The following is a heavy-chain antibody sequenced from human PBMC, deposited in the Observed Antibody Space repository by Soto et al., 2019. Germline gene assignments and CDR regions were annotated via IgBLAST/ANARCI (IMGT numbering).Heavy chain of an antibody. CDR2: IDNGGTT. CDR1: GFSFSIHD. V-gene: IGHV3-23*01. Sequence: XVSLRLSFAVSGFSFSIHDMTWVRQAPGKGLEWVSTIDNGGTTFYADSVKGRFTISRDNSKNTLYLQMNGLKVEDTAVYYCAKERVGGHHWFDPGAKEPWSPSPQ. CDR3: AKERVGGHHWFDP. J-gene: IGHJ5*01. D-gene: IGHD6-19*01.